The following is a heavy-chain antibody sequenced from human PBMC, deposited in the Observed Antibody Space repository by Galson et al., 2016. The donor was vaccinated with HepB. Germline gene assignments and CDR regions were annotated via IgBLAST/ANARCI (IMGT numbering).Heavy chain of an antibody. D-gene: IGHD5-12*01. J-gene: IGHJ4*02. V-gene: IGHV4-34*01. Sequence: SETLSLTCGVYGGSLSGYYWSWIRQPPGKGLEWIGEINHGGTTNNNPSLKSRVTISVDTSKNQVSLKLNSVTAADTAVYFCARDRSLGYSDYWGQGTLVTGSS. CDR2: INHGGTT. CDR3: ARDRSLGYSDY. CDR1: GGSLSGYY.